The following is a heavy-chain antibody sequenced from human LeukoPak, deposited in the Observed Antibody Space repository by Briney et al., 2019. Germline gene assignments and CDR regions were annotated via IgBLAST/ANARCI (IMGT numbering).Heavy chain of an antibody. Sequence: SETLSLTCAVYGGSFSGYYWSWIRQPPGKGLEWIGEINHSGSTNYNPSLKSRVTISVDTSKNQFSLKLSSVTAADTAVYYCARGSVAARTRVFDYWGQGTLVTVSS. CDR2: INHSGST. D-gene: IGHD6-6*01. CDR3: ARGSVAARTRVFDY. J-gene: IGHJ4*02. CDR1: GGSFSGYY. V-gene: IGHV4-34*01.